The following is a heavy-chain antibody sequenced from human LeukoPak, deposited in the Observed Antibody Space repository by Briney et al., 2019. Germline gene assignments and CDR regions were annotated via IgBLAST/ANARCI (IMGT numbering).Heavy chain of an antibody. CDR2: IYYSGST. J-gene: IGHJ5*02. CDR3: ARELGAVTGGEFDWFDP. Sequence: SETLSLTCTVSGGSISSYYWSWIRQPPGKGLECIGYIYYSGSTNYNPSLKSRVTISVDTSKNQFSLKLSSVTAADTAVYYCARELGAVTGGEFDWFDPWGQGTLVTVSS. CDR1: GGSISSYY. V-gene: IGHV4-59*12. D-gene: IGHD1-20*01.